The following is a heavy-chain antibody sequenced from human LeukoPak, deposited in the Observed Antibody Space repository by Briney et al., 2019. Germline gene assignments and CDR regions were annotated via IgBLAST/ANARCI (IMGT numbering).Heavy chain of an antibody. J-gene: IGHJ6*03. D-gene: IGHD3-22*01. CDR1: GGSISGSSYY. V-gene: IGHV4-61*05. CDR2: IYYSGST. CDR3: ARVLYYYDSSGYYSSYYYYYYMDV. Sequence: PSETLSLTCIVSGGSISGSSYYWGWIRQPPGKGLEWIGYIYYSGSTNYNPSLKSRVTISVDTSKNQFSLKLSSVTAADTAVYYCARVLYYYDSSGYYSSYYYYYYMDVWGKGTTVTISS.